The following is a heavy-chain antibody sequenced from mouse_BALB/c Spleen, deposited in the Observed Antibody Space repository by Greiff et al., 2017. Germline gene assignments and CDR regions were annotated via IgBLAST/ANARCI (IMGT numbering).Heavy chain of an antibody. J-gene: IGHJ2*01. CDR3: ARCGNHFDY. Sequence: QVQLKQSGPELVKPGASVRISCKASGYTFTSYYIHWVKQRPGQGLEWIGWIYPGNVNTKYNEKFKGKATLTADKSSSTAYMQLSSLTSEDSAVYFCARCGNHFDYWGQGTTLTVSS. D-gene: IGHD2-1*01. CDR2: IYPGNVNT. V-gene: IGHV1S56*01. CDR1: GYTFTSYY.